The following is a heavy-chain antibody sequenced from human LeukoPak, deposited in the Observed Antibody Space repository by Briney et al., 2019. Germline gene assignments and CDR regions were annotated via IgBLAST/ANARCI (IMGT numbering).Heavy chain of an antibody. CDR2: LSQDGSEK. CDR3: TRGHPLPAAI. J-gene: IGHJ4*02. CDR1: GFTFSSYW. V-gene: IGHV3-7*03. D-gene: IGHD2-2*01. Sequence: GGSLRLSCAASGFTFSSYWMSWVRQAPGKGLEWVAHLSQDGSEKYYVDSVKGRFTNSRDNARNSLYLQMNSLRAEDTAIYYCTRGHPLPAAIWGQGTLVTVSS.